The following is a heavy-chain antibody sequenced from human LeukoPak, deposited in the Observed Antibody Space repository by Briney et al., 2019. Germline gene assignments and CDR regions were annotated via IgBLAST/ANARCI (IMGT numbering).Heavy chain of an antibody. Sequence: GGSPRLSCAASGFTVSSNYMSWVRQAPGKGLEWVSVIYSGGSTYYADSVKGRFTISRDNAKNSLYLQMNSLRAEDTAVYYCARDGRVFVVPSIWGQGTLVTVSS. CDR1: GFTVSSNY. D-gene: IGHD2-2*01. J-gene: IGHJ4*02. V-gene: IGHV3-53*01. CDR3: ARDGRVFVVPSI. CDR2: IYSGGST.